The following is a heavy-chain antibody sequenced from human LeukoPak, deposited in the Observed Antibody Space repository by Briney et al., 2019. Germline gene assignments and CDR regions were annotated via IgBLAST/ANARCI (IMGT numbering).Heavy chain of an antibody. CDR2: IKQDGSEK. CDR3: ARPAHMGLRYFEWLSYPEDY. J-gene: IGHJ4*02. Sequence: GGSLRLSCAASGFTFSSYWMSWVRQAPGKGLEWVANIKQDGSEKYYVDSVKGRFTISRDNDKNSLYLQMNSLRAEDTAVYYCARPAHMGLRYFEWLSYPEDYWGQGTLVTVSS. D-gene: IGHD3-9*01. CDR1: GFTFSSYW. V-gene: IGHV3-7*01.